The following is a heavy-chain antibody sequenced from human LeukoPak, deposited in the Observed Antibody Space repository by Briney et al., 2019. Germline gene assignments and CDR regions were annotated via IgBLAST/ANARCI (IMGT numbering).Heavy chain of an antibody. CDR2: ISYDGSNK. Sequence: GGSLRLSCAASGFTFSSYAMHWVRQAPGKGLEWVAVISYDGSNKYYADSVKGRFTISRDNSKNTLYLQMNSLRAEDTAVYYCARDHYSSGYYLSANWGQGTLVTVSS. D-gene: IGHD3-22*01. J-gene: IGHJ4*02. V-gene: IGHV3-30-3*01. CDR1: GFTFSSYA. CDR3: ARDHYSSGYYLSAN.